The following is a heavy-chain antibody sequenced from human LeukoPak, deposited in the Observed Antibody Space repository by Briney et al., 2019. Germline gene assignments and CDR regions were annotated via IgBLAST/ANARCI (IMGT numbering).Heavy chain of an antibody. CDR3: ARLQNRGFDYGYDDAFDV. CDR2: IYYSGST. Sequence: SETLALTCAVSGASTTGGYYWTWIRQPPGKGLEWIGHIYYSGSTEYSPSLKSRVTISVDTSENQVSLKVTSVTAADTAVYYCARLQNRGFDYGYDDAFDVWGQGTMVTVSS. D-gene: IGHD5-18*01. V-gene: IGHV4-59*08. J-gene: IGHJ3*01. CDR1: GASTTGGYY.